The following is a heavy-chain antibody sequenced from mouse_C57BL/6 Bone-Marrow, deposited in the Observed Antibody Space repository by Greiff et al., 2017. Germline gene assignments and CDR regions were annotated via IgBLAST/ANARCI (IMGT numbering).Heavy chain of an antibody. J-gene: IGHJ2*01. V-gene: IGHV2-5*01. Sequence: QVQLQQSGPGLVQPSQSLSITCTVSGFSLTSYGVHWVRQSPGKGLEWLGVIWRGGSTDYNAAFMSRLSITKDNSKSQVFFKMNSLQADDTAIYYCAKNGYSTSYYFDYWGQGTTLTVSS. CDR3: AKNGYSTSYYFDY. CDR2: IWRGGST. D-gene: IGHD2-3*01. CDR1: GFSLTSYG.